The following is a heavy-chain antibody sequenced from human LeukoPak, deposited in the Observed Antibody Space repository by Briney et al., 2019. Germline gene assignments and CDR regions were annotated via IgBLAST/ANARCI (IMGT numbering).Heavy chain of an antibody. Sequence: GGSLRLSCAASGFTFSSYAMSWVRQAPGKGLEWVSAISGSGGSTYYADSVKGRFTISRDNSKNTPYLQMNSLRAEDTAVYYCAKAGAYCGGDCYFSAYYFDYWGQGTLVTVSS. CDR1: GFTFSSYA. CDR3: AKAGAYCGGDCYFSAYYFDY. J-gene: IGHJ4*02. V-gene: IGHV3-23*01. CDR2: ISGSGGST. D-gene: IGHD2-21*02.